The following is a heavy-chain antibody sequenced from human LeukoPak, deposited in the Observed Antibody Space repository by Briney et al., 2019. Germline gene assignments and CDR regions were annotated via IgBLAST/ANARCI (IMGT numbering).Heavy chain of an antibody. CDR1: GGSISSYY. D-gene: IGHD6-13*01. CDR3: ARRRAEGGSNGHYNWFDP. Sequence: SETLSLTCIVSGGSISSYYWGWIRQPPGKGLEWIGYIYFSGTTKYNPSLESRVTISVDTSKNQFSLKLSSVTAADTAVYYCARRRAEGGSNGHYNWFDPWGQGILVTVSS. J-gene: IGHJ5*02. V-gene: IGHV4-59*08. CDR2: IYFSGTT.